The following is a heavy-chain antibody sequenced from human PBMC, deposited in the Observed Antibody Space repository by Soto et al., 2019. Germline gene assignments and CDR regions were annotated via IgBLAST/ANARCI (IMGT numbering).Heavy chain of an antibody. CDR2: INHSGST. Sequence: SFSGYYWSWIRQPPGKGLEWIGEINHSGSTNYNPSLKSRVTISVDTSKNQFSLKLSSVTAADTAVYYCAGEEMDTAMGDYYYGMDVWGQGTTVTVSS. CDR3: AGEEMDTAMGDYYYGMDV. J-gene: IGHJ6*02. CDR1: SFSGYY. V-gene: IGHV4-34*01. D-gene: IGHD5-18*01.